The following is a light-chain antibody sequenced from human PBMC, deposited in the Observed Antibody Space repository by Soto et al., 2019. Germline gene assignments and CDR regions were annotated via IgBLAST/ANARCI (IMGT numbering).Light chain of an antibody. Sequence: EIVLTQSPGTLSLSPGEGATLSCRARQSITSYLAWYQQKPGQAPRLLIYDVSNRATGIPARFSGSGSGTDCTLTISSLEPEDFAVYYCQQRSNWPQITFGQGTRLEIK. CDR3: QQRSNWPQIT. CDR1: QSITSY. V-gene: IGKV3-11*01. CDR2: DVS. J-gene: IGKJ5*01.